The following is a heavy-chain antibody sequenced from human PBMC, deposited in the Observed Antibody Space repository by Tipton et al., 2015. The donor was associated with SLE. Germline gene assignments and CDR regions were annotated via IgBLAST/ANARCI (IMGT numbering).Heavy chain of an antibody. CDR3: ARGYYDFWSGFYNVGYYFDY. V-gene: IGHV4-38-2*02. J-gene: IGHJ4*02. CDR1: GYSISSGYY. Sequence: TLSLTCSVYGYSISSGYYWGWIRQTPGKGLEWIGSLFHSGTTYYNPSLNSRVTILIDTSKNQFSLHLDSVTAADTAVYYCARGYYDFWSGFYNVGYYFDYWGQGILVAVSS. D-gene: IGHD3-3*01. CDR2: LFHSGTT.